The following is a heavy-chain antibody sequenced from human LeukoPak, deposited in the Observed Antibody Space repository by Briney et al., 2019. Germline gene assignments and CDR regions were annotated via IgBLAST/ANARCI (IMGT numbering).Heavy chain of an antibody. D-gene: IGHD1-7*01. V-gene: IGHV4-30-2*01. CDR3: ASSWYNWNYGDY. Sequence: PSQTLSLTCTVSGGSISSGGYYWSWLRQPPGKGLEWIGYIYHSGSTYYNPSLKSRVTISVDRSKNQFSLKLSSVTAADTAVYYCASSWYNWNYGDYWGQGTLVTVSS. J-gene: IGHJ4*02. CDR2: IYHSGST. CDR1: GGSISSGGYY.